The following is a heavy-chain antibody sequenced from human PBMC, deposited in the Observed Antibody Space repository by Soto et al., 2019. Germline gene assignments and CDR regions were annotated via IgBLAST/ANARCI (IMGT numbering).Heavy chain of an antibody. Sequence: PGGSLRLSCAASGFTISSYWRSWVRQAAGEGLEWVANITQDGSAKYYADSVKGRFTISRDNAKNSLYLQMNSLRAEDTAVYYCARRGTYCSGGSCYSEAASVDYWGQGTLVTVSS. CDR3: ARRGTYCSGGSCYSEAASVDY. CDR1: GFTISSYW. CDR2: ITQDGSAK. J-gene: IGHJ4*02. V-gene: IGHV3-7*03. D-gene: IGHD2-15*01.